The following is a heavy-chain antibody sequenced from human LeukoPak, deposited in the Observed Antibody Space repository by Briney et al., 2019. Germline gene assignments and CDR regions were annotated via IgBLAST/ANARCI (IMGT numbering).Heavy chain of an antibody. V-gene: IGHV3-7*04. CDR3: ARVYYDFWSGDSTYNWFDP. CDR1: GFTFSSYW. Sequence: GGSLRLSCTASGFTFSSYWMTWVRQAPGKGLEWVANINQDGSEKHCVDSLKGRFTISRDNAKNSLYLQMNSLRAEDTAIYYCARVYYDFWSGDSTYNWFDPWGQGTLDTVSS. D-gene: IGHD3-3*01. J-gene: IGHJ5*01. CDR2: INQDGSEK.